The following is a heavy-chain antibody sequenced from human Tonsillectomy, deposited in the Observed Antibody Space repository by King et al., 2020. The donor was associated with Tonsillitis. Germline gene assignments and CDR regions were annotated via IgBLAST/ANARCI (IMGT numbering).Heavy chain of an antibody. D-gene: IGHD5-12*01. CDR2: IDYSGST. CDR3: AKVGGGYEEHWFDP. J-gene: IGHJ5*02. Sequence: QLQESGPGLVKPSETLSLTCTVSGGSINSYYWSWIRQPPGKGLEWIGYIDYSGSTNYNPSLKSRVTISVDTFKNQVSLKLRFVTAADTAVYYCAKVGGGYEEHWFDPWGQGTLVTVSS. CDR1: GGSINSYY. V-gene: IGHV4-59*01.